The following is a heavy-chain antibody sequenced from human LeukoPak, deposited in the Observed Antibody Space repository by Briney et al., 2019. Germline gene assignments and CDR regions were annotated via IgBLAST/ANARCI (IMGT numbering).Heavy chain of an antibody. Sequence: ASVKVSCKASRGTFSSYAISWVRQAPGQGLEWLGGIIPIFGTANYAQKFQGRVTITADESTSTAYMELSSLRSEDTAVYYCARAPGYYYDSSGYFWHFQHWGQGTLVTVSS. D-gene: IGHD3-22*01. CDR1: RGTFSSYA. CDR2: IIPIFGTA. J-gene: IGHJ1*01. V-gene: IGHV1-69*13. CDR3: ARAPGYYYDSSGYFWHFQH.